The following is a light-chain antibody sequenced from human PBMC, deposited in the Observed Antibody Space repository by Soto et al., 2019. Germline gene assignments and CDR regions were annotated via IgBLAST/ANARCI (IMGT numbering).Light chain of an antibody. CDR2: DVS. V-gene: IGLV2-14*01. CDR1: SSDVGGYNY. J-gene: IGLJ2*01. Sequence: QSALTQPASVSGSPGQPITISCTGTSSDVGGYNYVSWYQQHPGKAPKLMIDDVSNRPAGVSNRFSGSKSGNTASLTIYGLQAEDEGDYYCSSYTSSSTSVVFGGGTKLTVL. CDR3: SSYTSSSTSVV.